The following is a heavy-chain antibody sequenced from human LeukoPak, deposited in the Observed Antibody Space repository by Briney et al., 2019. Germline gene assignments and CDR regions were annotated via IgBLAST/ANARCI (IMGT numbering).Heavy chain of an antibody. Sequence: GGSLRLSCAGSGFIFSIAWMNWVRQAPGKGLEWAGRIKSKANGGTIDYAASVKGRFTISRDDSKDTVYLQMNSLKTEDTAVYYCATGITLDFWGQGTLVTVSS. CDR1: GFIFSIAW. V-gene: IGHV3-15*01. CDR2: IKSKANGGTI. D-gene: IGHD1-14*01. CDR3: ATGITLDF. J-gene: IGHJ4*02.